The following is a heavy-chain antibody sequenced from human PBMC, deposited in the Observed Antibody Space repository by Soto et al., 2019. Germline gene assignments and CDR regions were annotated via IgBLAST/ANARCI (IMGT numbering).Heavy chain of an antibody. D-gene: IGHD5-12*01. V-gene: IGHV3-23*01. CDR2: ISGSGDST. CDR1: EFTFSSYA. CDR3: AKGGYDPFDY. J-gene: IGHJ4*02. Sequence: GGSLRLSCAASEFTFSSYAMSWVRQAPGKGLEWVSGISGSGDSTYYADSVKGRFTISRDNSRNTLYLQMNSLRAEDTAVYYCAKGGYDPFDYWGQGTLVTVSS.